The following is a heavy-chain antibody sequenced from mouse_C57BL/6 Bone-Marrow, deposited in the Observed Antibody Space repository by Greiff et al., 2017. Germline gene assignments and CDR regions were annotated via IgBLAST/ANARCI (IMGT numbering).Heavy chain of an antibody. CDR2: IYPGDGDT. D-gene: IGHD1-1*01. V-gene: IGHV1-82*01. Sequence: VKLQESGPELVKPGASVKISCKASGYAFSSSWMNWVKQRPGKGLEWIGRIYPGDGDTNYNGKFKGKATLTADKSSSTAYMQLSSLTSEDSAVYFCASLLTTVVATFDYWGQGTTLTVSS. CDR3: ASLLTTVVATFDY. J-gene: IGHJ2*01. CDR1: GYAFSSSW.